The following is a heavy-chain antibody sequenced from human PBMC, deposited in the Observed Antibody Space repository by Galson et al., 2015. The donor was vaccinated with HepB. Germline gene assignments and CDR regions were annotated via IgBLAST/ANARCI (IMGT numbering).Heavy chain of an antibody. CDR2: IIPILGIA. V-gene: IGHV1-69*04. D-gene: IGHD6-19*01. CDR1: GGTFSSYA. CDR3: ARDSSGWYRGPLGWFDP. J-gene: IGHJ5*02. Sequence: SVKVSCKASGGTFSSYAISWVRQAPGQGLEWMGRIIPILGIANYAQKSQGRVTITADKSTSTAYMELSSLRSEDTAVYYCARDSSGWYRGPLGWFDPWGQGTLVTVSS.